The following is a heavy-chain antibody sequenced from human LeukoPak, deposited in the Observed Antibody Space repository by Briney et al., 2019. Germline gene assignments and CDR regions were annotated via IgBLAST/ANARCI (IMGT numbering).Heavy chain of an antibody. CDR1: GGSFSGYY. V-gene: IGHV4-34*01. D-gene: IGHD4-17*01. CDR3: ARLLDYGDFVTRYFDL. J-gene: IGHJ2*01. Sequence: KSSETLSLTCAVYGGSFSGYYWSWIRQPPGKGLEWIGEINHSGSTNYNPSLKSRVTISVDTSKNQFSLKLSSVTAADTAVYYCARLLDYGDFVTRYFDLWGRGTLVTVSS. CDR2: INHSGST.